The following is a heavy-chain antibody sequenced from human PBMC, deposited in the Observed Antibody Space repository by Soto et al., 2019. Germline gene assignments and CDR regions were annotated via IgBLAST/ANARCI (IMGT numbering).Heavy chain of an antibody. CDR3: ARDNVITVTSQYCGMDV. Sequence: TLSLTCTVSGGSISSDGHYWSWIRQHPGKGLEWIGYIYYSGNTYYNPSLKSRVTISVDTSKNQFSMNLSSVTAADTAVYYCARDNVITVTSQYCGMDVWGQGTTVTVSS. D-gene: IGHD4-4*01. V-gene: IGHV4-31*03. CDR2: IYYSGNT. J-gene: IGHJ6*02. CDR1: GGSISSDGHY.